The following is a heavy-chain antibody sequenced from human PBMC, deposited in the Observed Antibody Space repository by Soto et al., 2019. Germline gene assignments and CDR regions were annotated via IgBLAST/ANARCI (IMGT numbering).Heavy chain of an antibody. CDR2: IKEDGSAA. D-gene: IGHD5-12*01. CDR1: EFSISPYG. Sequence: GGSLRLSCVASEFSISPYGMSWVRQAPGKGLEWVANIKEDGSAARYVDSARDRFLISRDNTKNSLYLQMTNLRAEETAIYYCVSDGDVCSGYDCLRHFKHWGRGTRVTVSS. J-gene: IGHJ1*01. CDR3: VSDGDVCSGYDCLRHFKH. V-gene: IGHV3-7*03.